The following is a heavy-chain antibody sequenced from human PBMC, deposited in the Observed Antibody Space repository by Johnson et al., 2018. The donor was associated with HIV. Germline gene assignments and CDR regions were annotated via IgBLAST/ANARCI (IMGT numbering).Heavy chain of an antibody. CDR2: ISTSGSTI. D-gene: IGHD1-26*01. CDR1: GFTVSSNY. Sequence: QVQLVESGGGLVQPGGSLRLSCAASGFTVSSNYMSWVRQAPGKGLEWVSYISTSGSTIYYADSVKGRFTISRDNAKNSLYLQMNSLRAEDTAVYYCARTSGSYYERDAFDIWGQGTMVTVSS. J-gene: IGHJ3*02. CDR3: ARTSGSYYERDAFDI. V-gene: IGHV3-11*04.